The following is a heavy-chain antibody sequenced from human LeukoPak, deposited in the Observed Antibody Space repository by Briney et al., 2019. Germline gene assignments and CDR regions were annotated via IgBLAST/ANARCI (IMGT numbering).Heavy chain of an antibody. Sequence: GGSLRLSCAASGFTFSSYWMSWVRQAPGKGLEWVANIKQDGSEKYYVDSVKGRFTISRDNAKNSLYLQMNSLRAEDTAVYYCARAPSGGCGYEPLYYYGMDVWGQGTTVTVSS. J-gene: IGHJ6*02. V-gene: IGHV3-7*01. CDR1: GFTFSSYW. CDR3: ARAPSGGCGYEPLYYYGMDV. D-gene: IGHD5-12*01. CDR2: IKQDGSEK.